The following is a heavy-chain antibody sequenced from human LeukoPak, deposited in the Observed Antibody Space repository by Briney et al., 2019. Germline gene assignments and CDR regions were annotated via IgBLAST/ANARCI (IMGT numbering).Heavy chain of an antibody. J-gene: IGHJ5*02. V-gene: IGHV4-4*07. Sequence: PSETLSLTCTVSGASISSYYWSWIRQPAGKGLEGIGRIYTSGSTNYNPSLKSRLTMSVDTSKNQFSLKLSSVTAADTAVYYCARDFSSNYGLNWFDPWGQGTLVTVSS. CDR1: GASISSYY. CDR2: IYTSGST. D-gene: IGHD4-11*01. CDR3: ARDFSSNYGLNWFDP.